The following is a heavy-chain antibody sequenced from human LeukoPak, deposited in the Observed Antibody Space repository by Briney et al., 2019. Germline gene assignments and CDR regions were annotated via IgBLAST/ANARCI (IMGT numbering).Heavy chain of an antibody. J-gene: IGHJ4*02. D-gene: IGHD1-26*01. CDR1: GFTFSTYA. V-gene: IGHV3-30*18. Sequence: PGGSLRLSCAASGFTFSTYAMHWVRQAPGKRLEWVAVISSDGSTQYYADSVKGRFTMSRDNSKNTLYLQMNSLRPEDTAVYYCAKDRAYLGSYWGQGTLVTVSS. CDR3: AKDRAYLGSY. CDR2: ISSDGSTQ.